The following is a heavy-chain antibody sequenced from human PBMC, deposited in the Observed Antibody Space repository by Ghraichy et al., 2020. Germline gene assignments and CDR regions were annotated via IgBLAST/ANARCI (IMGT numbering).Heavy chain of an antibody. J-gene: IGHJ3*02. CDR3: ARHRRLRRHDAFDI. D-gene: IGHD5-18*01. Sequence: SETLSLTCTVSGGSISSYYWSWIRQPPGKGLEWIGYIYYSGSTNYNPSLKSRVTISVDTSKNQFSLKLSSVTAADTAVYYCARHRRLRRHDAFDIWGQGTMVTVSS. CDR1: GGSISSYY. CDR2: IYYSGST. V-gene: IGHV4-59*08.